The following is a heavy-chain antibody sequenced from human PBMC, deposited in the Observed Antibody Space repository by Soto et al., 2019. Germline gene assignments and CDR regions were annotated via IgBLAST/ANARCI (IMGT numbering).Heavy chain of an antibody. CDR3: ASAIVVVTESLDY. D-gene: IGHD2-21*02. CDR2: INPNSGGT. CDR1: GYTFTGYY. Sequence: GASVKVSCKASGYTFTGYYMHWVRQAPGQGLEWMGWINPNSGGTNYAQKFQGRVTMTRDTSISTAYMELSRLRSDDTAVYYCASAIVVVTESLDYRGQVTLVTVSS. V-gene: IGHV1-2*02. J-gene: IGHJ4*02.